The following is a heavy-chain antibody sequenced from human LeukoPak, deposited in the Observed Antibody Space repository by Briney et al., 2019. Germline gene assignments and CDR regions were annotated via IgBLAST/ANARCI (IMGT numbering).Heavy chain of an antibody. CDR3: ARKGARNWDGYTREDFDI. J-gene: IGHJ3*02. Sequence: SETLSLTCTVSGGSISSHYWSWIRQSAVKGLEWIGRIYTSGSTNYNPSLKSRVTMSVDTSKNQFSLKLNSVTAADTAVYYCARKGARNWDGYTREDFDIWGQGTMVTVSS. D-gene: IGHD5-24*01. CDR2: IYTSGST. CDR1: GGSISSHY. V-gene: IGHV4-4*07.